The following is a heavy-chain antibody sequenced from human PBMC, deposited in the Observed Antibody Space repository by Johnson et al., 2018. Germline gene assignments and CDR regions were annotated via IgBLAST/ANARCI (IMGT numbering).Heavy chain of an antibody. Sequence: QVQLVESGGGVVQPGRSLRLSCAASGFTFSSYGMHWVRQAPGKGLEWVSGISWNSGSIGYADSVKGRFTISRDNSKNTLYLQMNSLSAEDTAVYYCAKDDEQYLQHWGQGTLVTVSS. CDR2: ISWNSGSI. CDR3: AKDDEQYLQH. V-gene: IGHV3-NL1*01. CDR1: GFTFSSYG. D-gene: IGHD6-19*01. J-gene: IGHJ1*01.